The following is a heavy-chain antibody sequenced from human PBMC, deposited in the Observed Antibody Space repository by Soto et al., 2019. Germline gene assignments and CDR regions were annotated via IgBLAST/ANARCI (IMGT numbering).Heavy chain of an antibody. D-gene: IGHD2-15*01. CDR1: GFTFNSHA. J-gene: IGHJ4*02. V-gene: IGHV3-30-3*01. CDR3: ARAYCGGGSCSSYFHS. CDR2: ISYDANNK. Sequence: QVQLVESGGGVVQPGRSLRLSCAASGFTFNSHAMHWVRQAPDKGLEWVAVISYDANNKYYADSVKGRFTISRDNSKNTRYLQMNTLRAEDTAVYYCARAYCGGGSCSSYFHSWGQGTLVTVSS.